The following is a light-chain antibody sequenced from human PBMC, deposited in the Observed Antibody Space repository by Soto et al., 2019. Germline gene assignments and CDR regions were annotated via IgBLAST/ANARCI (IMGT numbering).Light chain of an antibody. J-gene: IGKJ5*01. CDR1: QSFRGL. V-gene: IGKV3-11*01. CDR3: QQRHMWPIT. CDR2: DAY. Sequence: EVVLTHSPVTLSLSPGERATLSCRASQSFRGLLAWYQQKPGQAPRLLIYDAYNRATGIPPRLSGSGSGTDFTLTISSLEPEDSAVYYCQQRHMWPITFGQGTRLEIK.